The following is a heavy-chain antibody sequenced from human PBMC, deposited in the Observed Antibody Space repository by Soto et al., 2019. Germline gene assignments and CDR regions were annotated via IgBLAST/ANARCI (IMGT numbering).Heavy chain of an antibody. V-gene: IGHV1-69*01. J-gene: IGHJ4*02. CDR1: GGTFSSYA. Sequence: QVQLVQSGAEVKKPGSSVKVSCKASGGTFSSYAISWVRQAPGQGLEWMGGIIPIFGTANYAQKFQGRVTITADESTSTAYMELSSLRSEDTAVYYCARDLYCGGDCYLNPSYWGQGALVTVSS. CDR3: ARDLYCGGDCYLNPSY. CDR2: IIPIFGTA. D-gene: IGHD2-21*02.